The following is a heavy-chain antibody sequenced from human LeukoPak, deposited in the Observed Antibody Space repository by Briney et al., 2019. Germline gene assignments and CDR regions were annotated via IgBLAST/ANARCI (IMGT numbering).Heavy chain of an antibody. J-gene: IGHJ6*03. Sequence: GGSLRLSCAASGFTFSKYAMSWVRQAPGKGLEWVSRINWNGGSIGYADSVKGRFTISRDNAKKSLYLQMNSLRVEDTAMYFCARAFEGVDGLYKYYLDVWGKGTTVTVSS. CDR3: ARAFEGVDGLYKYYLDV. CDR1: GFTFSKYA. D-gene: IGHD3-16*01. CDR2: INWNGGSI. V-gene: IGHV3-20*04.